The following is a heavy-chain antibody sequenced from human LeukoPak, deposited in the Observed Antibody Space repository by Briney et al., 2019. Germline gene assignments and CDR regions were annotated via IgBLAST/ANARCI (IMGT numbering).Heavy chain of an antibody. CDR1: GGSISSYY. D-gene: IGHD4-17*01. V-gene: IGHV4-39*01. J-gene: IGHJ4*02. CDR3: ASQAGTLMTTVTLVIDY. Sequence: PSETLSLTCTVSGGSISSYYWGWIRQPPGKGLEWIGSIYYSGSTYYNPSLKSRVTISVDTSKNQFSLKLSSVTAADTAVYYCASQAGTLMTTVTLVIDYWGQGTLVTVSS. CDR2: IYYSGST.